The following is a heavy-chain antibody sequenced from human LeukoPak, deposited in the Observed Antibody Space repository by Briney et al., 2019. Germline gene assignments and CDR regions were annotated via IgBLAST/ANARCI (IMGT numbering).Heavy chain of an antibody. Sequence: GASVKVSCKASGYTFTGYYMHWVRQAPGQGLEWMGWINPNSGGTNYAQKFQGRVTMTRDTSISTAYMELSRLRSDDTAVYYCARVGRWLQFNYYYGMDVWGQGTTVTVSS. CDR3: ARVGRWLQFNYYYGMDV. D-gene: IGHD5-24*01. CDR2: INPNSGGT. CDR1: GYTFTGYY. V-gene: IGHV1-2*02. J-gene: IGHJ6*02.